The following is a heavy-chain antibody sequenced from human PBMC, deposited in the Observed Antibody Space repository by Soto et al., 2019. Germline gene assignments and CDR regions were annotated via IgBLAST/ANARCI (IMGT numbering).Heavy chain of an antibody. V-gene: IGHV3-30*18. CDR2: ISYDGSNK. CDR1: GFTFSSYG. D-gene: IGHD2-15*01. Sequence: QVQLVESWGGVVQPGRSLRLSCAASGFTFSSYGMHWVRQAPGKGLEWVAAISYDGSNKYYVDSVKGRFTISRDNSQNTLYLQMNSLRAEDTAVYYCAKETYSGPLDYWGQGTLVTVSS. J-gene: IGHJ4*02. CDR3: AKETYSGPLDY.